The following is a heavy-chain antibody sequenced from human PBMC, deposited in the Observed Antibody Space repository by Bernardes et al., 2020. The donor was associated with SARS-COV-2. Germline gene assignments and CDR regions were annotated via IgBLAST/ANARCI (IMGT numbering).Heavy chain of an antibody. Sequence: GESLTISCKGSDYIFTNYWIGWVRQMPGKGLEWMGIIYPGDSDTKYSPSFQGRVTISADKSVNTAYLQWSSLKASDTAIYYCARRRYGDFGVDVWGQGTTVTVSS. CDR1: DYIFTNYW. J-gene: IGHJ6*02. CDR3: ARRRYGDFGVDV. D-gene: IGHD4-17*01. V-gene: IGHV5-51*01. CDR2: IYPGDSDT.